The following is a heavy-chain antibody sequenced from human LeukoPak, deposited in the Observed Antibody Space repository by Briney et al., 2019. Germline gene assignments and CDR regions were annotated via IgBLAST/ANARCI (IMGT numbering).Heavy chain of an antibody. V-gene: IGHV4-59*01. CDR1: SDSISSDY. CDR3: ARADPPGFDP. CDR2: IYYSGST. Sequence: SETLSLTCTVSSDSISSDYWSWIRQPPGKGLEWIGYIYYSGSTNYNPSLKSRITISIDTSKNQFSLKLSSVTAADTAVYYCARADPPGFDPWGQGTLVTVSS. J-gene: IGHJ5*02.